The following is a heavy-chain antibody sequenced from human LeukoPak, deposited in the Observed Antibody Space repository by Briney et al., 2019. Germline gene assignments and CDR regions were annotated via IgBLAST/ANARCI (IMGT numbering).Heavy chain of an antibody. CDR1: GFTFSSYE. V-gene: IGHV3-48*03. J-gene: IGHJ6*04. Sequence: GRTMRLSRAAHGFTFSSYEMNWVRQALGKGMEWVSYISSSGSTIYYADSVKGRFTISRDNAKNSLYLQMNSLRAEDTAVYYCAELGITMIGGVWGKGTTVTISS. D-gene: IGHD3-10*02. CDR3: AELGITMIGGV. CDR2: ISSSGSTI.